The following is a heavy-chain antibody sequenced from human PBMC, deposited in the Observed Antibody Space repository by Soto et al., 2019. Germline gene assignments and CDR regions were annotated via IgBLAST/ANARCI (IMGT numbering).Heavy chain of an antibody. V-gene: IGHV1-69*01. CDR2: IIPIFGTA. CDR3: ARRSGTGSSTSRGSGFDP. J-gene: IGHJ5*02. CDR1: GGTFSSYA. D-gene: IGHD2-2*01. Sequence: QVQLVQSGAEVKKPGSSVKVSCKASGGTFSSYAISWVRQAPGQGHEWMGGIIPIFGTANYEQKFQGRVTTTADETTNKAYLELSKLRSEDTGVYYCARRSGTGSSTSRGSGFDPWGQGSLVTVYS.